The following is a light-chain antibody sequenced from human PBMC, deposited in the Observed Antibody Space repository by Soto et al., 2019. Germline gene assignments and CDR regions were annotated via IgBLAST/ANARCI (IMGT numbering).Light chain of an antibody. CDR1: RSDVGAYNY. Sequence: QSVLTQPASVAGSPGQSIAVSCTGTRSDVGAYNYVSWYQQHPGKAPKLMISEVTKRPSGVSDRFSGSKSGNTASLTISGLQAEDEADYYCSSYTSKFTFVFGTGTKVTVL. J-gene: IGLJ1*01. CDR2: EVT. CDR3: SSYTSKFTFV. V-gene: IGLV2-14*03.